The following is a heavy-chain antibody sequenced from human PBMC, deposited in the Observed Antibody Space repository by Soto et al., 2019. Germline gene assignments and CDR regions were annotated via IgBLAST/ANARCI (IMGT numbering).Heavy chain of an antibody. J-gene: IGHJ6*02. Sequence: PGESLKISCKGSGYSFTSYWIGWVRQMPGKGLEWMGIIYPGDSDTRYSPSFQGQVTISADKSISTAYLQWSSLKASDTALYYCARCKRSVWLSEYYYGMDVWGQGTTVTSP. V-gene: IGHV5-51*01. CDR1: GYSFTSYW. CDR2: IYPGDSDT. D-gene: IGHD5-18*01. CDR3: ARCKRSVWLSEYYYGMDV.